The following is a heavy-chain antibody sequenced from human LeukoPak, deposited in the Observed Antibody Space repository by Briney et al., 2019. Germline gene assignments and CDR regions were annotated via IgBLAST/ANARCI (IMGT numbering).Heavy chain of an antibody. CDR1: GGSISSGDYY. J-gene: IGHJ4*02. V-gene: IGHV4-30-4*01. D-gene: IGHD3-10*01. CDR2: IYYSGST. Sequence: SQTLSLTCTVSGGSISSGDYYWSWIRQPPGKGLEWIGYIYYSGSTYYNPSLKSRVTMSVDMSKNQFSLKMSSVTAADTAVYYCASNYGSGSYHYFDYWGQGTLVTVSS. CDR3: ASNYGSGSYHYFDY.